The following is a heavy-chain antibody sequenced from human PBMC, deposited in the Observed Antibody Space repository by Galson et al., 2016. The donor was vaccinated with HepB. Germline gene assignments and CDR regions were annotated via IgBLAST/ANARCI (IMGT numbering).Heavy chain of an antibody. CDR3: AKDPYYYGSGSYYFDY. CDR1: AFTFSTHG. CDR2: ISYDGSKK. V-gene: IGHV3-30*18. D-gene: IGHD3-10*01. J-gene: IGHJ4*02. Sequence: SLRLSCAASAFTFSTHGMHWVRQAPGKGLEWVAVISYDGSKKYYADSVKGRFTISRDNSKNTLYLQMNSLRTEDTAVYYCAKDPYYYGSGSYYFDYWGQGTLVTVSS.